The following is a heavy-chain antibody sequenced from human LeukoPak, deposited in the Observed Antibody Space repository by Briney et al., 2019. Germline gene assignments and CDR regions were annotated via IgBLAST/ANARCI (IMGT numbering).Heavy chain of an antibody. CDR2: IRYDGSNK. V-gene: IGHV3-30*02. Sequence: PGGSLRLSCAASGFTFSNYGMHWVRQAPGKGLEWVAFIRYDGSNKYYADSVKGRFTISRDNTKNTVYLQMNSLRAEDTAVYYCALLTRSNPPSDYWGQGTLVTVSS. D-gene: IGHD2/OR15-2a*01. CDR3: ALLTRSNPPSDY. CDR1: GFTFSNYG. J-gene: IGHJ4*02.